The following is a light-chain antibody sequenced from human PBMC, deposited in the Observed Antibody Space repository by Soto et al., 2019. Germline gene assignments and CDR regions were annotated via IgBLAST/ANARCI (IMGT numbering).Light chain of an antibody. CDR3: QHRRNWPLT. CDR2: DAS. Sequence: EIVLTQSPATLSLSPGERATLSCRASQSVSTYLAWYQQKPGQAPRLLIYDASNRATGIPARFSGSGSGTDFTLTISSLEPDDFAVYYCQHRRNWPLTFGGGTTVEIK. CDR1: QSVSTY. V-gene: IGKV3-11*01. J-gene: IGKJ4*01.